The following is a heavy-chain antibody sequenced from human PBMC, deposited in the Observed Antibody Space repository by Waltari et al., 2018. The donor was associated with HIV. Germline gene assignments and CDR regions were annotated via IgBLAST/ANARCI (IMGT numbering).Heavy chain of an antibody. D-gene: IGHD3-22*01. CDR1: GGPFSSYL. CDR3: ASRRSYYDSSGLNYFDY. V-gene: IGHV1-69*02. J-gene: IGHJ4*02. CDR2: ILSTLCIP. Sequence: QVQLVQAGAEVKKPGSSVKVSCKASGGPFSSYLTHWVHHAPDPGLEWMGRILSTLCIPNNPQKFQGRFTITADKSTSTAYMELSSLRSEDTAVYYCASRRSYYDSSGLNYFDYWGQGTLVTVSS.